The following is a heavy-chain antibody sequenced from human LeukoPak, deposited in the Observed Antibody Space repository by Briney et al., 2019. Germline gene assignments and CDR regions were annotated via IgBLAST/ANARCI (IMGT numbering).Heavy chain of an antibody. D-gene: IGHD4-11*01. V-gene: IGHV1-8*02. Sequence: GASVKVSCKASGYTFTGYYMHWVRQAPGQGLEWMGWMNPNSGNTGYAQKFQGRVTMTRNTSISTAYMELSSLRSEDTAVYYCARESVFDPWGQGTLVTVSS. CDR3: ARESVFDP. J-gene: IGHJ5*02. CDR2: MNPNSGNT. CDR1: GYTFTGYY.